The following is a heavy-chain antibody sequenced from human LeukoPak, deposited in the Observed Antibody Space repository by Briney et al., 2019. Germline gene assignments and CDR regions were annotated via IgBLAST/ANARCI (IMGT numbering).Heavy chain of an antibody. CDR1: GFTFSSYG. Sequence: GGSLRLSCAASGFTFSSYGMHWVRQAPGKGLEWVAVIWYDGSNKYYADSVKGRFTISRDNSKNTLYLQMNSLRAEDTAVYYCARDGGGDWNYWRRLDNWFEHWGQGTLVTVSS. CDR2: IWYDGSNK. J-gene: IGHJ5*02. D-gene: IGHD1-7*01. CDR3: ARDGGGDWNYWRRLDNWFEH. V-gene: IGHV3-33*01.